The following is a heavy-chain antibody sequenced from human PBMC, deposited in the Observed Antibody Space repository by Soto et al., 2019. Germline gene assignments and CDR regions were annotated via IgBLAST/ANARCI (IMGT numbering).Heavy chain of an antibody. D-gene: IGHD4-17*01. CDR2: IYYSGST. V-gene: IGHV4-39*01. J-gene: IGHJ5*02. CDR1: GGSISSSSYY. Sequence: PSETLSLTCTVSGGSISSSSYYWGWIRQPPGKGLEWIGSIYYSGSTYYNPSLKSRVTISVDTSKNQFSLKLSSVTAADTAVYYCASGHYGDYPRSCWFDPWGQGTLVIVSS. CDR3: ASGHYGDYPRSCWFDP.